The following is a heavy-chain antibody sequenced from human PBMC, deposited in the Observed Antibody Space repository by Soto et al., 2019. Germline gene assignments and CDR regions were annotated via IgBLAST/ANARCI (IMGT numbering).Heavy chain of an antibody. Sequence: SETLSLTCTVSGGSISSGGYYWSWIRQHPGKGLEWIGYIYYSGSTYYNPSLKSRVTISVDTSKNQFSLKLSSVTAADTAVYYCARNQYYRIDPWGQGTLVTVSS. V-gene: IGHV4-31*03. CDR1: GGSISSGGYY. CDR2: IYYSGST. CDR3: ARNQYYRIDP. D-gene: IGHD4-4*01. J-gene: IGHJ5*02.